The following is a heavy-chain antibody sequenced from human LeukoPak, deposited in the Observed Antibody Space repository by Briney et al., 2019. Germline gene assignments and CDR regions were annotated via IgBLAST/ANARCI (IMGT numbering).Heavy chain of an antibody. D-gene: IGHD3-10*01. CDR2: IIPLLGVV. Sequence: SVKVSCKASGGTFNTYALSWVRQAPGQGLQWMGRIIPLLGVVKYAQKFQGRVTITADKSTSIAYMELSSLRSEDTAVYYCARRGDRGHFDYWGQGTRVTVSS. J-gene: IGHJ4*02. V-gene: IGHV1-69*04. CDR1: GGTFNTYA. CDR3: ARRGDRGHFDY.